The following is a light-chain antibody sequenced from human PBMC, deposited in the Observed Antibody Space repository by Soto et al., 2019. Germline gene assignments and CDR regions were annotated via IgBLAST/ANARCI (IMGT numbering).Light chain of an antibody. Sequence: QSVLTQSPSVSGAPGQRVTISCTGSSSNIGAGYNVYWYQQLPGTAPKLVIYGNNNRPSGVPDRFSGSKSGTSASLAITGLQAEDEADYHCQSYDSSLSAVVFGGGTKLT. CDR3: QSYDSSLSAVV. CDR1: SSNIGAGYN. J-gene: IGLJ2*01. CDR2: GNN. V-gene: IGLV1-40*01.